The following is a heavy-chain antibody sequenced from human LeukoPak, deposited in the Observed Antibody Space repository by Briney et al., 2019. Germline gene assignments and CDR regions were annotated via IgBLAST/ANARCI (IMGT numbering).Heavy chain of an antibody. D-gene: IGHD2-15*01. CDR1: GGSISSGGYY. CDR2: ISYSGST. CDR3: ARDISYCSGFSCYGEFDY. J-gene: IGHJ4*02. V-gene: IGHV4-31*03. Sequence: SETLSLTCTVSGGSISSGGYYWNWIRQHPGKGLEWIGYISYSGSTHYNPSLKSRVAISIDTSKNQFSLKLSSVTAADTAVYYCARDISYCSGFSCYGEFDYWGQGTLVTVSS.